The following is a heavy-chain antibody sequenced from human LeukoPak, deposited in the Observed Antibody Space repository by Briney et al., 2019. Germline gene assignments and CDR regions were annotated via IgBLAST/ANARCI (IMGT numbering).Heavy chain of an antibody. V-gene: IGHV1-46*01. CDR1: GYTFTSYY. Sequence: ASVKVSCKASGYTFTSYYMHWVRQAPGQGLEWMGIINPSGGSTSYAQKFQGRVTMTRDTSTSTVYMELSSLRSDDTAVFYCARMHYSSGLDYWGQGTLVTVSS. CDR2: INPSGGST. CDR3: ARMHYSSGLDY. D-gene: IGHD6-19*01. J-gene: IGHJ4*02.